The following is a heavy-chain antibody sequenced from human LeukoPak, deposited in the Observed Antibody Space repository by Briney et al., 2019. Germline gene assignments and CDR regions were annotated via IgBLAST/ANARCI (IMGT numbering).Heavy chain of an antibody. J-gene: IGHJ4*02. Sequence: ASVKVSCKASGYTFSDYGISWVRQAPGQGLEWMGWISTYSGNTNYAQKFQGRVAMTTDTSTSTAYMELRSLTSDDTALYYCARDCDRSGYYCYWGQGTLVTVSS. CDR3: ARDCDRSGYYCY. D-gene: IGHD3-22*01. CDR1: GYTFSDYG. V-gene: IGHV1-18*01. CDR2: ISTYSGNT.